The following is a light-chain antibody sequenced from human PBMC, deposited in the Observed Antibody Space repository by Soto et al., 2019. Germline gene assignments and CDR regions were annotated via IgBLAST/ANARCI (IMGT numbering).Light chain of an antibody. J-gene: IGKJ1*01. V-gene: IGKV1-5*03. Sequence: DIQMTQSPSTLSGSVGDRVTITCRASQTISSWLAWYQQKPVKAPKLLIYKASTLKSGVPSRFSGSGSGTEFTLTISSLQPDDFATSYCQHYNSYAEAFGQGTKVERK. CDR1: QTISSW. CDR2: KAS. CDR3: QHYNSYAEA.